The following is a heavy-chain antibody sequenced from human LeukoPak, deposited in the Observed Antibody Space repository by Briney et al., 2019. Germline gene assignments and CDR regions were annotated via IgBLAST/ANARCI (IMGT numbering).Heavy chain of an antibody. D-gene: IGHD3-10*01. Sequence: SGTLSLTCAVSGGSISSTNWWSWVRQPPGKGLEWIGEIYHSGSTNYNPSLKSRVTISADKSKNQFSLKLTYVTAADTAVYYCARDRMGVRAFDYWGQGTLVTVSS. CDR2: IYHSGST. CDR1: GGSISSTNW. V-gene: IGHV4-4*02. J-gene: IGHJ4*02. CDR3: ARDRMGVRAFDY.